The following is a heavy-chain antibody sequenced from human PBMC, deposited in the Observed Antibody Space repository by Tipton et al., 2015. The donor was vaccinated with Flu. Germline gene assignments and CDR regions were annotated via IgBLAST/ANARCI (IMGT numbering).Heavy chain of an antibody. J-gene: IGHJ4*02. V-gene: IGHV3-9*01. CDR2: ISWTGGST. CDR3: VKDVTSLWDSNGYNHRYFDF. D-gene: IGHD3-22*01. Sequence: SLKLSCVASGFTFDDYAMHWVRQTPGRGLEWVAGISWTGGSTGYGGPVRGRFRLSRDNVKKVLYLEMNILRVEDTALYHCVKDVTSLWDSNGYNHRYFDFWGRGTLVTVSS. CDR1: GFTFDDYA.